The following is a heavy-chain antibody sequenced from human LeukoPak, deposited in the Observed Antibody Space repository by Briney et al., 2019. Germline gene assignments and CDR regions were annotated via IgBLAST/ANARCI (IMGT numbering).Heavy chain of an antibody. J-gene: IGHJ4*02. D-gene: IGHD4-17*01. CDR3: AREGGTVPDY. V-gene: IGHV4-59*01. Sequence: SSETLSLTCTVSGGSISGYYYNWIRQPPGKGLEWIGYIYYSGSTNYNPSLKSRVTISLDTSKNQFSLKLSSVTTADTAVYYCAREGGTVPDYWGQGTLVTVSS. CDR2: IYYSGST. CDR1: GGSISGYY.